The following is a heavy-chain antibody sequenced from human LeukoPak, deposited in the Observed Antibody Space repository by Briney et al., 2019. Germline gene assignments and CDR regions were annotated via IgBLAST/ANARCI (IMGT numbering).Heavy chain of an antibody. CDR3: AREIPGAMNAFDI. Sequence: GGSLRLSCAASGFTFSSYWMHWVRQAPGKGLERVANIKEDGNKQYYLDSVKGRFTISRDNGKNSLYLQMNSLRAEDTAAFYCAREIPGAMNAFDIWGQGTMVTVSS. CDR2: IKEDGNKQ. J-gene: IGHJ3*02. V-gene: IGHV3-7*01. CDR1: GFTFSSYW. D-gene: IGHD2-2*01.